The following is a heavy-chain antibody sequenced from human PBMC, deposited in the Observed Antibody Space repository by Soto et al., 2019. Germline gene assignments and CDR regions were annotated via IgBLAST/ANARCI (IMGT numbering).Heavy chain of an antibody. Sequence: PSETLSHTCSVSGYSVTSSDYYWAWIRQPPGKGLEWIGSMFYSGLTYYNPSLKSRVTLSVDTSKNQFSVRLNSVTAADTAVYYCAPLSVSLSGPYGIHVWGQGTTVTVSS. V-gene: IGHV4-39*01. D-gene: IGHD2-15*01. CDR3: APLSVSLSGPYGIHV. J-gene: IGHJ6*02. CDR2: MFYSGLT. CDR1: GYSVTSSDYY.